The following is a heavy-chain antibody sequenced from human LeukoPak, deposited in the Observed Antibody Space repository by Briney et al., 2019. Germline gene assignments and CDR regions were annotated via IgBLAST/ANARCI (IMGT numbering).Heavy chain of an antibody. CDR2: IYYSGST. CDR3: ARDSSGYYRIDY. CDR1: GGSISSGDYY. V-gene: IGHV4-30-4*01. D-gene: IGHD3-22*01. Sequence: KPSETLSLTCTVSGGSISSGDYYWSWIRQPPGKGLEWIGYIYYSGSTYYNPSLKSRVTISVDTSKNQFSLKLTSVTAADTAVYYCARDSSGYYRIDYWGQGTLVTVSS. J-gene: IGHJ4*02.